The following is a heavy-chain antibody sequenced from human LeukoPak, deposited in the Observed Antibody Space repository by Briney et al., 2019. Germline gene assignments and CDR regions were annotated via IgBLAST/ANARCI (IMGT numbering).Heavy chain of an antibody. CDR2: VYFTGNA. CDR3: ARLRALSGHRGAFDI. CDR1: GDSISNHIYY. J-gene: IGHJ3*02. V-gene: IGHV4-39*01. D-gene: IGHD5/OR15-5a*01. Sequence: SETLSLTCAVSGDSISNHIYYWDWLRQTPGKGLEWFGAVYFTGNAYCSPTLKSRVTVSGDTSDNPCSLHLSSVNAADTAIYYCARLRALSGHRGAFDIWGERTLVTVSS.